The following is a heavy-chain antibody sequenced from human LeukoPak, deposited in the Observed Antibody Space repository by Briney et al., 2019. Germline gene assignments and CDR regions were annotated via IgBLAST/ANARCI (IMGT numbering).Heavy chain of an antibody. CDR1: GFTFSSYG. CDR3: ARDSAIVVVTAPDY. Sequence: GGSLRLSCAASGFTFSSYGMHWVRQAPGKGLEGVAVIWYDGSNKYYADSVKGRFTISRDNSKNTLYLQMNSLRAEDTAVYYCARDSAIVVVTAPDYWGQGTLVTVSS. J-gene: IGHJ4*02. V-gene: IGHV3-33*01. CDR2: IWYDGSNK. D-gene: IGHD2-21*02.